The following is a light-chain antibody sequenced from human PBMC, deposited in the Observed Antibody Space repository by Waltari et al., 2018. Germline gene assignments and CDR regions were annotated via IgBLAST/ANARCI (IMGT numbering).Light chain of an antibody. CDR2: WAS. J-gene: IGKJ1*01. CDR3: QQYYSIPPT. V-gene: IGKV4-1*01. Sequence: DIVMTQSPDSLAVSLGERATINCKSSQRVLYSSNNKNYLAWYQQKPGQPPKLLIYWASTRESGVPDRFSGSGSATDFTLTISSLQAEDVAVYYCQQYYSIPPTFGQGTKVEIK. CDR1: QRVLYSSNNKNY.